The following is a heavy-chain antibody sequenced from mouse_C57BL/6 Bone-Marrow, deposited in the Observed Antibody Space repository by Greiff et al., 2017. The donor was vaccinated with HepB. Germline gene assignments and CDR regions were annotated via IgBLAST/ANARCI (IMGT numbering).Heavy chain of an antibody. Sequence: QVQLQQSGAELARPGASVKLSCKASGYTFTSYGISWVKQRTGQGLEWIGEIYPRSGNTYYNEKFKGKATLTADKSSSTAYMELRSLTSEDYAVYFCARRIGYGYDSWFAYWGQGTLVTVSA. V-gene: IGHV1-81*01. J-gene: IGHJ3*01. CDR2: IYPRSGNT. CDR1: GYTFTSYG. D-gene: IGHD2-2*01. CDR3: ARRIGYGYDSWFAY.